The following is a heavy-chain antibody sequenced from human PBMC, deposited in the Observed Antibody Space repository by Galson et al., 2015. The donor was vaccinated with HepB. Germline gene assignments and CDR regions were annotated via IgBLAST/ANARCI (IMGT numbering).Heavy chain of an antibody. CDR2: ISYDGSNK. D-gene: IGHD2-2*01. CDR1: GFTFSSYA. Sequence: SLRLSCAASGFTFSSYAMHWVRQAPGKGLEWVAVISYDGSNKYYADSVKGRFTISRDNSKNTLYLQMNSLRAEDTAVYYCARDHCSSTSCYFDYWGQGTLVTVSS. CDR3: ARDHCSSTSCYFDY. J-gene: IGHJ4*02. V-gene: IGHV3-30-3*01.